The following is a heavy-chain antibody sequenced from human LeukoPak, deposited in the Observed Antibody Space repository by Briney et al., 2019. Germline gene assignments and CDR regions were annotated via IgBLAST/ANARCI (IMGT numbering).Heavy chain of an antibody. CDR2: IYTSGST. CDR1: GGSISSGSYF. CDR3: ARVLLSRYYYDSRGGAFDI. Sequence: SQTLSLTCTVSGGSISSGSYFGSWIRQPAGKGLELIGRIYTSGSTNYNPSLKSRVTISVDTSKNQFSLKLSSVTAADTAVYYSARVLLSRYYYDSRGGAFDIWGQGTMVTVSS. D-gene: IGHD3-22*01. V-gene: IGHV4-61*02. J-gene: IGHJ3*02.